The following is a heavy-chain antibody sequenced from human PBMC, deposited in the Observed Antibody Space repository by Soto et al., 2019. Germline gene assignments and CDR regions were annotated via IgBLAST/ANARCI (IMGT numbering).Heavy chain of an antibody. V-gene: IGHV3-11*01. CDR2: ISSSGSTI. D-gene: IGHD4-17*01. J-gene: IGHJ4*02. CDR1: GFTFSDYY. CDR3: ARDLPYGDYEIGFDY. Sequence: PGGSLRLSCAASGFTFSDYYMSWIRQAPGKGLEWVSYISSSGSTIYYADSEKGRFTISRDNAKDSLFLQMNSLRAEDTAVYYCARDLPYGDYEIGFDYWGQGTLVTVSS.